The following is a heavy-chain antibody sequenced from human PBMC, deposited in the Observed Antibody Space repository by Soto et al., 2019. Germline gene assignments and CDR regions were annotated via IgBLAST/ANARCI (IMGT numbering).Heavy chain of an antibody. CDR2: ISSSGSTI. CDR3: ARDTRGYSYGFYYYYLDV. CDR1: GFTFSDYY. Sequence: QVQLVESGGGLVKPGGSLRLSCAASGFTFSDYYMSWIRQAPGKGMEWVSYISSSGSTIYYADSVEGRFTLSRDNAKTSRYPQTNSLRAEDTAVYYCARDTRGYSYGFYYYYLDVWGKGTAVTVSS. D-gene: IGHD5-18*01. V-gene: IGHV3-11*01. J-gene: IGHJ6*03.